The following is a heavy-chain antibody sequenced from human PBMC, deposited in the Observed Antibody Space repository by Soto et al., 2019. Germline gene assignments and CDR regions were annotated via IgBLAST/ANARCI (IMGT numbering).Heavy chain of an antibody. Sequence: QVQLVESGGGVVQPGRSLRLSCAASGFTFSSYGMHWVRQAPGKGLEWVAVIWYDGSNKWYADSVKGRFTISRDNSKNRLYLQMNSLRAEDTAVYSWGRDGGYRGYDSPRFYYGMEVWGQGPTVTVSS. J-gene: IGHJ6*02. CDR3: GRDGGYRGYDSPRFYYGMEV. D-gene: IGHD5-12*01. CDR2: IWYDGSNK. CDR1: GFTFSSYG. V-gene: IGHV3-33*01.